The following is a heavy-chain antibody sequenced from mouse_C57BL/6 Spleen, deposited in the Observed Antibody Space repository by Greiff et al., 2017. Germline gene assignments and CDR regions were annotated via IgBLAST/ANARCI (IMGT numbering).Heavy chain of an antibody. CDR2: FTMYSDAT. CDR3: ATSSPYGSSYDWYFDV. Sequence: LQQSGAELVRPGSSVKLSCKDSYFAFMASAMHWVKQRPGHGLEWIGSFTMYSDATEYSENFKGKATLTANTSSSTAYMELSSLTSEVSAVYYCATSSPYGSSYDWYFDVWGTGTTVTVSS. V-gene: IGHV1-49*01. D-gene: IGHD1-1*01. J-gene: IGHJ1*03. CDR1: YFAFMASA.